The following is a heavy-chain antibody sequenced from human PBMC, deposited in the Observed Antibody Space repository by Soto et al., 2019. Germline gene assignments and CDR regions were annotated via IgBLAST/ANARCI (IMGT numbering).Heavy chain of an antibody. J-gene: IGHJ4*02. CDR2: IYYSGGT. CDR3: ARDTGWGLGY. D-gene: IGHD6-19*01. Sequence: QVQLQESGPGLVRPSGTLSLTCAVSGDSINSNYCWTWVRQPPGKGLEWIAEIYYSGGTSYNPSLKCHVRISXDKSKNQFSLNLTSVTAADTAMYYCARDTGWGLGYWGQGTLVTVSS. V-gene: IGHV4-4*02. CDR1: GDSINSNYC.